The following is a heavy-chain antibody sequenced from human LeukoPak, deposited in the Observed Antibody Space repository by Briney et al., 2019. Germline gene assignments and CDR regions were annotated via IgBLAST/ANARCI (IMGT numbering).Heavy chain of an antibody. Sequence: ASVKVSCKASGYTFTSYYMHWVRQAPGQGLEWMGIINPSGGIDYAQKFQGRVTMTRDTSTSTVYMELSSLRSEDTAVYYCARGAPAFDYWGQGTLVTVSS. V-gene: IGHV1-46*01. D-gene: IGHD2-2*01. CDR3: ARGAPAFDY. CDR1: GYTFTSYY. CDR2: INPSGGI. J-gene: IGHJ4*02.